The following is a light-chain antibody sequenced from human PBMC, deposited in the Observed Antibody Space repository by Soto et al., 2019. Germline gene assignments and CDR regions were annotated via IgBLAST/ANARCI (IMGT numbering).Light chain of an antibody. CDR1: SSDIGAYIF. J-gene: IGLJ2*01. CDR3: SSHTTNNTWI. Sequence: QSALTQPASVSGSPGQSITISCTGTSSDIGAYIFVSWYQQLPGKAPKVIIFEVSNRPSGVSTRFSGSKSANTASLTISGLQPDDAGDYYCSSHTTNNTWIFGGGTKLTVL. V-gene: IGLV2-14*01. CDR2: EVS.